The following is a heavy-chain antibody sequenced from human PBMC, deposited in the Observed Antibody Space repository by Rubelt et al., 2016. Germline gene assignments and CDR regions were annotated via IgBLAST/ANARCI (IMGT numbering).Heavy chain of an antibody. CDR2: IYYSVST. D-gene: IGHD3-10*01. CDR3: ARDSRLSYTWYFDL. CDR1: GGSISDYY. V-gene: IGHV4-59*01. J-gene: IGHJ2*01. Sequence: QVQLQESGPGLVKPSETLSLTCTVSGGSISDYYWNWIRQAPGQGLELIGYIYYSVSTNYNPSLKSRITMSVDTSKNQFSLKLSSVTAAATAVYYCARDSRLSYTWYFDLWGRGTLVTVSS.